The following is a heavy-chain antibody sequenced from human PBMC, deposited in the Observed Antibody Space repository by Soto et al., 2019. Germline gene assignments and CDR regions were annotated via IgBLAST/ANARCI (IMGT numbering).Heavy chain of an antibody. V-gene: IGHV1-8*01. Sequence: QVQLVQSGAEVKKPGASVKVSCKASGYTFTSYDINWVRQATGQGLEWMGWMNPNSGNTGYAQKFQGRVTMTRNTYISKAYMELSSLRSEDTAVYYCARVLTTVTTHYYYYGMDVWGQGTTVTVSS. CDR3: ARVLTTVTTHYYYYGMDV. CDR2: MNPNSGNT. J-gene: IGHJ6*02. D-gene: IGHD4-17*01. CDR1: GYTFTSYD.